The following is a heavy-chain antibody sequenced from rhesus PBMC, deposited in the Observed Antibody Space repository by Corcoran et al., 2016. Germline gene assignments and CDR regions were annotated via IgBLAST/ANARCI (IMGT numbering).Heavy chain of an antibody. CDR2: ITYDGST. J-gene: IGHJ4*01. CDR1: GYSISSGYY. V-gene: IGHV4-122*02. CDR3: ARDHYEDDYGYYYTLYFDY. D-gene: IGHD3-9*01. Sequence: QVQLQESGPGLVKPSETLSLTCAVSGYSISSGYYWSRIRQPPGKGLERIGYITYDGSTSYNPSLKSRVTISRDTSKNQFSLKLSSLTAADTAVYYCARDHYEDDYGYYYTLYFDYWGQGVLVTVSS.